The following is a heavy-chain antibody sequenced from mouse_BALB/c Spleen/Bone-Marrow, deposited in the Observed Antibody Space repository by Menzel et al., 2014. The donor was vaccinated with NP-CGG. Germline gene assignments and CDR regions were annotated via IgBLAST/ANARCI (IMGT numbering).Heavy chain of an antibody. Sequence: LQESRPELVKPGASVKMSCKASGYTFTSYVMHWVKQKPGQGLEWIGYINPYNDGTKYNEKFKGKATLTSDKSSSTAYMELSSLTSEDSAVYYCTRGVYYDYDEGAMDYWGQGSSVTDSS. V-gene: IGHV1-14*01. J-gene: IGHJ4*01. CDR2: INPYNDGT. CDR1: GYTFTSYV. D-gene: IGHD2-4*01. CDR3: TRGVYYDYDEGAMDY.